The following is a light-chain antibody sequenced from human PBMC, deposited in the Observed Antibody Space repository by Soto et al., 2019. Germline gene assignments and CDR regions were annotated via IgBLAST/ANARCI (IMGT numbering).Light chain of an antibody. CDR2: AAS. CDR1: QDITSA. V-gene: IGKV1-13*02. J-gene: IGKJ5*01. CDR3: QQFNSYVIT. Sequence: AIQLTQSPSSLSASVGDRVTITCRASQDITSALAWYQQKPGKAPNLLIYAASSLKSGVPSRFSGSGSGTEFTLTISCLQPEDFATYYCQQFNSYVITFGQGTRLETK.